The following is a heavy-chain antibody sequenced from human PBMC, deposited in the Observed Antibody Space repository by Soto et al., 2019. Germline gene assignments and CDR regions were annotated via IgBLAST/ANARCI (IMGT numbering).Heavy chain of an antibody. CDR1: GGSISGSYYY. V-gene: IGHV4-39*01. D-gene: IGHD3-9*01. J-gene: IGHJ5*02. CDR2: VFYTGFT. Sequence: SSETLSLTCAVSGGSISGSYYYWAWLRQSTGKGPEWIGSVFYTGFTSYNPSLESRVSVSVDTSKSQFSLKLSAVTAADTAVYYCAGQTFTIDAASYGRSNWLDPGGPGTVVTVS. CDR3: AGQTFTIDAASYGRSNWLDP.